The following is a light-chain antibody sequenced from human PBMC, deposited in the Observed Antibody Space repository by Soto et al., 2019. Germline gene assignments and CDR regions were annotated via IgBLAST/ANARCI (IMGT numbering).Light chain of an antibody. CDR2: EVS. V-gene: IGLV2-14*03. J-gene: IGLJ3*02. Sequence: QSALTQPASVSGSPGQSITISCTGTSSDIGGYNYVSWYQQHPGKAPKLIIYEVSDRPSGVSNRFSGSNSGNTASLTISGLQADDEADYYCLSYTNSATRLFGGGTKLTVL. CDR1: SSDIGGYNY. CDR3: LSYTNSATRL.